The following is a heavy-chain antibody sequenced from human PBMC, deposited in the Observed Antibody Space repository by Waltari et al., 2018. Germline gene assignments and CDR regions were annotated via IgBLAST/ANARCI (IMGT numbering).Heavy chain of an antibody. CDR1: GGSISSSSYY. J-gene: IGHJ4*02. CDR3: ARDSGIDCSSTSCYPYYFDY. D-gene: IGHD2-2*01. Sequence: QLQLQESGPGLVKPSETLSLTCTVSGGSISSSSYYWGWIRQPPGKGLEWIGSIYYSGSTYYNPSLKSRVTISVDTSKNKFSLKLSSVTAADTAVYYCARDSGIDCSSTSCYPYYFDYWGQGTLVTVSS. CDR2: IYYSGST. V-gene: IGHV4-39*07.